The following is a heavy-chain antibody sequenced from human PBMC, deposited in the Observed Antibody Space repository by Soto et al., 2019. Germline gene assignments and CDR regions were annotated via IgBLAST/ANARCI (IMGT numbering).Heavy chain of an antibody. CDR1: GFSLSTSGVG. CDR3: EHRWIAASGNQNWFDP. CDR2: IYWNDDK. Sequence: QITLKESGPTLVKPTQTLTLTCTFSGFSLSTSGVGVGWIRQPPGQALEWLALIYWNDDKRYSPSLKSRLTITKDASKNQVVLTITNMDPVDTATYYCEHRWIAASGNQNWFDPWGQGTLVTVSS. J-gene: IGHJ5*02. V-gene: IGHV2-5*01. D-gene: IGHD6-13*01.